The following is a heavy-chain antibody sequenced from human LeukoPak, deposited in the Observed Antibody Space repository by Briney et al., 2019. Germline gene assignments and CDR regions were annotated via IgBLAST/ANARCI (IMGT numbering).Heavy chain of an antibody. Sequence: PGGSLRLSCAASGLTFSSYGMHWVRQAPGKGLEWVAVISYDGSNKYYADSVKGRFTISRDNSKNTLYLQMNSLRAEDTAVYYCAKEDDFWSGYLKIRAYGMDVWGQGTTVTVSS. CDR3: AKEDDFWSGYLKIRAYGMDV. J-gene: IGHJ6*02. CDR2: ISYDGSNK. V-gene: IGHV3-30*18. D-gene: IGHD3-3*01. CDR1: GLTFSSYG.